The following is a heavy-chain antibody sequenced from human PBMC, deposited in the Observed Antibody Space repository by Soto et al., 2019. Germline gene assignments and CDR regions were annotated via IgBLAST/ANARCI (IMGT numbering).Heavy chain of an antibody. CDR2: ISPYYGNT. Sequence: QLVQSGAEVKTPGASVKVSCKASGYTFINYGITWVRQAPGRGLEWMGWISPYYGNTNYAQRLQGRVTLTTDTSTNTAYMELGSLRSDDTAVYYCARDLTAAGRAVASYWGQGTLVTVSS. J-gene: IGHJ4*02. CDR3: ARDLTAAGRAVASY. D-gene: IGHD6-13*01. V-gene: IGHV1-18*01. CDR1: GYTFINYG.